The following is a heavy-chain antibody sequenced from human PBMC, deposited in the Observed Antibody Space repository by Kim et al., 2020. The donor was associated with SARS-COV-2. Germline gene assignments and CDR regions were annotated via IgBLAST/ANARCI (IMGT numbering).Heavy chain of an antibody. V-gene: IGHV3-21*01. Sequence: GGSLRLSCAASGFTFSSYSLNWVRQAPGEGLEWVSSISSSSSYIYYADSVKGRFTISRDNAKNSLYLQMNSLRAEDPAEYYCAREDGTATPRPYSYYYG. CDR3: AREDGTATPRPYSYYYG. J-gene: IGHJ6*01. D-gene: IGHD1-1*01. CDR2: ISSSSSYI. CDR1: GFTFSSYS.